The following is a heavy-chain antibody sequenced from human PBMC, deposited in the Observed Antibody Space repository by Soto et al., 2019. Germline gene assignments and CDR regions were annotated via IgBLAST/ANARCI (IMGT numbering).Heavy chain of an antibody. Sequence: LRLSCAASGFTFSDSYMSWIRQAPGKGLEWISYITFSGNTVYYADSLKGRFTISRDNAKNSLYLQMNRLRAEDTAVYYCARVSWREKYGMDVWGQGTTVTV. CDR3: ARVSWREKYGMDV. V-gene: IGHV3-11*01. CDR2: ITFSGNTV. CDR1: GFTFSDSY. J-gene: IGHJ6*02.